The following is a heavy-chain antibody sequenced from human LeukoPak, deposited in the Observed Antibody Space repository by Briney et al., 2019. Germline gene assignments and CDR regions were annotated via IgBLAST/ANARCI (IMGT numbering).Heavy chain of an antibody. D-gene: IGHD2-2*01. V-gene: IGHV3-21*01. Sequence: PGGSLRLSCAASGFTFSSYSMNWVRQAPGKGLEWVSSISSSSSYIYYADSVKGRFTISRDNAKNSLYLQMNSLRAEDTAVYYCARGRIVVVPAEPDYWGQGTLVTVSS. CDR2: ISSSSSYI. CDR3: ARGRIVVVPAEPDY. CDR1: GFTFSSYS. J-gene: IGHJ4*02.